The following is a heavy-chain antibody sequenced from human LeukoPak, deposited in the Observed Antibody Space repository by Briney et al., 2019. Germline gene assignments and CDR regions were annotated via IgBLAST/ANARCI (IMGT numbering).Heavy chain of an antibody. J-gene: IGHJ4*02. CDR1: GGSFNGYY. CDR2: IIHDGST. Sequence: SETLSLTCAVFGGSFNGYYWTWIRQSPGKGLEWIGEIIHDGSTNYNPSLKSRVNISIDTSKIQFSLNLSSVTAADTAVYYCARGLASGYPPIPFDYWGQGTLATVSS. CDR3: ARGLASGYPPIPFDY. D-gene: IGHD3-3*01. V-gene: IGHV4-34*12.